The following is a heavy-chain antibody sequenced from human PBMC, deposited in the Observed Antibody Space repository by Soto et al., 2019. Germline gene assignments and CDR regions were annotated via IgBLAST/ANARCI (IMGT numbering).Heavy chain of an antibody. CDR1: GFTFSNAW. CDR3: TTDRGIERGGKKIGRKAGPDY. CDR2: IKSKTDGGTT. J-gene: IGHJ4*02. D-gene: IGHD2-15*01. V-gene: IGHV3-15*07. Sequence: GGSLRLSCAASGFTFSNAWMNWVRQAPGKGLEWVGRIKSKTDGGTTDYAAPVKGRFTISRDDSKNTLYLQMNSLKTEDTAVYYCTTDRGIERGGKKIGRKAGPDYWGRETLVTVSS.